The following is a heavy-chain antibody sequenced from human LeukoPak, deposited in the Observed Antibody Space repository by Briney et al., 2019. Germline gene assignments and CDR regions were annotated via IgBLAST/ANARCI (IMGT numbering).Heavy chain of an antibody. CDR1: GFTFDDYW. V-gene: IGHV3-9*01. Sequence: GRSLRLSCAASGFTFDDYWMHWVRQAPGKGLEWVSGISWNRGSIVYADSVKGRFTISRDNAKNSLYLQMNSLRAEDTALYYCAKEIDILTGEYYFDYWGQGTLVTVSS. D-gene: IGHD3-9*01. CDR3: AKEIDILTGEYYFDY. CDR2: ISWNRGSI. J-gene: IGHJ4*02.